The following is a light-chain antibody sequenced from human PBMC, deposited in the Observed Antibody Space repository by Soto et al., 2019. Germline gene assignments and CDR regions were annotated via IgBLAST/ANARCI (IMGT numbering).Light chain of an antibody. J-gene: IGKJ5*01. CDR1: QSVSSSY. Sequence: EIVLTQSPGTLSLSPGERATLSCRAIQSVSSSYLAWYQQKPGQAPRLLIYGASSRATGIPDRFSGIGSGTDFTLTISRLEPEDFAVYYCQQYGSSPPITFGQGTRLEI. CDR3: QQYGSSPPIT. CDR2: GAS. V-gene: IGKV3-20*01.